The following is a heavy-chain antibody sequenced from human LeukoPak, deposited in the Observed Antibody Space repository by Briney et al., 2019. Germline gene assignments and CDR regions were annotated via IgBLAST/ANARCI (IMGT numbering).Heavy chain of an antibody. CDR2: IKQDGSKK. V-gene: IGHV3-7*03. D-gene: IGHD3-10*01. J-gene: IGHJ4*02. CDR3: AKIQVSVDY. Sequence: GGSLRLSCVASGFPFSSYWMTWVRQAPGKGLEWVANIKQDGSKKSYVDSVKGRFTISRDNSKNTLYLQMNSLRAEDTAVYYCAKIQVSVDYWGQGTLVTVSS. CDR1: GFPFSSYW.